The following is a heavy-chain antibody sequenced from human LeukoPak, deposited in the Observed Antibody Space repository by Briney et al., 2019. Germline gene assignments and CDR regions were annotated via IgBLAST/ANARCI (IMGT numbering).Heavy chain of an antibody. V-gene: IGHV1-46*01. D-gene: IGHD3-10*01. J-gene: IGHJ4*02. CDR2: INPSGGST. CDR3: ARAFYYYGSGTYDY. Sequence: ASVKVSCKASGYTFTNYYMHWVRQAPGQGLEWMGMINPSGGSTTYAQKFQGRVTMTRDTSISTAYMELSRLRSDDTAAYYCARAFYYYGSGTYDYWGQGTLVTVSS. CDR1: GYTFTNYY.